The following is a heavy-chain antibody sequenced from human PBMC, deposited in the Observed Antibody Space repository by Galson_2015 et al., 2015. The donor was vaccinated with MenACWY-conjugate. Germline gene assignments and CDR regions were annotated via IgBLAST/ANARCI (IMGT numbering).Heavy chain of an antibody. D-gene: IGHD6-19*01. J-gene: IGHJ4*02. Sequence: ETLSLTCSVSGFSLSSGFYWGWIRQSPGKGLEWIGTIDHRGYTYENPSLKSRITISVDTSRNQFSLRLTSMTAADTAVFYCARTGRMAVALSYFDSWGQGTLVTVSA. CDR3: ARTGRMAVALSYFDS. CDR1: GFSLSSGFY. V-gene: IGHV4-38-2*01. CDR2: IDHRGYT.